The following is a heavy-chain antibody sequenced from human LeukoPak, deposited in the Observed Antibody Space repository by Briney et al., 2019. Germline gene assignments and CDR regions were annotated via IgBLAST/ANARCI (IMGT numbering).Heavy chain of an antibody. Sequence: PSETLSLTCTVSGGSISSGGYYWSWIRQPPGKGLEWIGYIYHSGSTYYNPSLKSRVTISVDRSKNQFSLKLSSVTAADTAVYYCARVRKYYYGSGRGAFDIWGQGTMVTVSS. CDR1: GGSISSGGYY. V-gene: IGHV4-30-2*01. J-gene: IGHJ3*02. D-gene: IGHD3-10*01. CDR2: IYHSGST. CDR3: ARVRKYYYGSGRGAFDI.